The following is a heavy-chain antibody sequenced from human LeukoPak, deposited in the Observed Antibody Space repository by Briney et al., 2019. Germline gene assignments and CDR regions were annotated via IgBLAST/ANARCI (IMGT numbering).Heavy chain of an antibody. J-gene: IGHJ4*02. CDR1: XYTFTSYY. D-gene: IGHD1-26*01. CDR3: ARVSGIVGATTDY. V-gene: IGHV1-46*01. Sequence: ASVXXXXKXSXYTFTSYYXHWVRQAPGQGLEWMGVINPSGGRTSYAQKFQGRGTITRDRYTSTVYMELSSLRSEDTAVYYCARVSGIVGATTDYWGQGTLVTVSS. CDR2: INPSGGRT.